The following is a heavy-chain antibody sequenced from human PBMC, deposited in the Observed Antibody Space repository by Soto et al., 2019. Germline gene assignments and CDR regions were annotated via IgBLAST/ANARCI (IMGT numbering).Heavy chain of an antibody. CDR1: GFTFSTYW. Sequence: EVQLVESGGGLVQPGGSLRLSCTASGFTFSTYWMSWVRQAPGKGLEWVANIKQDGNEIHYVDSVKGRFTISRDNAKNSLSLHMDSLRDEDTAVYYWARDAGDAGLSWYYFDHWGQGTLDTVSA. D-gene: IGHD3-10*01. CDR2: IKQDGNEI. V-gene: IGHV3-7*05. CDR3: ARDAGDAGLSWYYFDH. J-gene: IGHJ4*02.